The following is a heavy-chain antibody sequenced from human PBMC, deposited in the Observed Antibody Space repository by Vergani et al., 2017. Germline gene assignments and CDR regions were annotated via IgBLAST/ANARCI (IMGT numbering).Heavy chain of an antibody. D-gene: IGHD3-3*01. Sequence: EVQLVQSGAEVKKPGESLKISCQGSGYSITNYWIAWVRQRPGKGLEWMGIIYAGDSDVRYSPSFQGQVTMSVDKSLSTAYLQWSSLKASDTATYYCAKTHDFSSLYSSYNYFDPWGQGTQVTVSS. J-gene: IGHJ5*02. CDR1: GYSITNYW. CDR3: AKTHDFSSLYSSYNYFDP. V-gene: IGHV5-51*03. CDR2: IYAGDSDV.